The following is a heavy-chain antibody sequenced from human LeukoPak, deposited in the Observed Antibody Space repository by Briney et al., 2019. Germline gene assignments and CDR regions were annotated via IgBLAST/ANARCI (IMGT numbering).Heavy chain of an antibody. V-gene: IGHV1-18*01. D-gene: IGHD3-16*01. J-gene: IGHJ4*02. CDR1: GYTLTNYG. CDR2: ISAYNGHT. CDR3: ARGALGELLFDY. Sequence: ASVKVSCKASGYTLTNYGISWVRQAPGQGLEWMGWISAYNGHTNYAQSLQDRVTMTTDTSTNAAYMELRSLRSDDTAVYYCARGALGELLFDYWGQGTLVTVSS.